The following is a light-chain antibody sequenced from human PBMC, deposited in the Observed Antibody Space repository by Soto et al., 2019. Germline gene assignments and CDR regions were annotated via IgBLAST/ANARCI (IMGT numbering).Light chain of an antibody. Sequence: EIVLTQSPGTLSLSPGERATLSCRASQSVTSNYLAWYQQKPGQAPRLLIFGSYRRATGIPDRFSCSGSGTEFTLTINRLETEDFVVYYCQLYGSSTLYTFGQGTKLEIK. J-gene: IGKJ2*01. CDR1: QSVTSNY. CDR3: QLYGSSTLYT. V-gene: IGKV3-20*01. CDR2: GSY.